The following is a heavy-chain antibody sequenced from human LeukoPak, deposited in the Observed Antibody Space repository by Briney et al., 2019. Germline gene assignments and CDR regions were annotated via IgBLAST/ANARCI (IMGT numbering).Heavy chain of an antibody. D-gene: IGHD5-18*01. CDR3: ASWDTAMATLDY. CDR1: GGSISSSSHY. J-gene: IGHJ4*02. V-gene: IGHV4-39*01. Sequence: SETLSLTCTVSGGSISSSSHYWGWIRQPPGKGLEWIGSIYYSGSTYYNPSLKSRVTISVDKSKNQFSLKLSSVTAADTAVYYCASWDTAMATLDYWGQGTLVTVSS. CDR2: IYYSGST.